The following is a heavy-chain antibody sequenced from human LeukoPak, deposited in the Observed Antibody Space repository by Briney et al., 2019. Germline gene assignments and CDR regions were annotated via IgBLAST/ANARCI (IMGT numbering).Heavy chain of an antibody. CDR2: IKQDGSEK. Sequence: GGSLRLSCAASGFTFSSYWMSWVRQAPGKGLEWVANIKQDGSEKYYVDSVKGRFTIPRDNAKNSLYLQMNSLRAEDTAVYYCASEGGATSGWFDPWGQGTLVTVSS. J-gene: IGHJ5*02. CDR1: GFTFSSYW. CDR3: ASEGGATSGWFDP. D-gene: IGHD1-26*01. V-gene: IGHV3-7*01.